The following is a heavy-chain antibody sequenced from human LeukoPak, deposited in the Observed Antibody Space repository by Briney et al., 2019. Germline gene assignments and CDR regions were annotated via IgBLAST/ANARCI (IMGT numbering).Heavy chain of an antibody. CDR3: ARDVGASSVWGSYRPTYYMDV. CDR2: ISGSGGST. Sequence: GGSLRLSCAASGFTFSSYAMSWVRQAPGKGLEWVSAISGSGGSTYYADSVKGRFTISRDNAKNSVYLQMNSLRAEDTAVYYCARDVGASSVWGSYRPTYYMDVWGKGTTVTVSS. CDR1: GFTFSSYA. D-gene: IGHD3-16*02. V-gene: IGHV3-23*01. J-gene: IGHJ6*03.